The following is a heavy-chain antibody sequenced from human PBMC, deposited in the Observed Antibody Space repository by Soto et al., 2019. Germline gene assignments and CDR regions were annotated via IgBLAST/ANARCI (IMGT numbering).Heavy chain of an antibody. CDR3: ARDNTRIAGDDDAFDI. Sequence: GGSLRLSCAASGFTFSSYGMHWVRQAPGKGLEWVAVIWYDGSNKYYADSVKGRFTISRDNSKNTLYLQMNSLRAEDTAVYYCARDNTRIAGDDDAFDIWGQGTMVTVSS. D-gene: IGHD6-13*01. CDR1: GFTFSSYG. CDR2: IWYDGSNK. J-gene: IGHJ3*02. V-gene: IGHV3-33*01.